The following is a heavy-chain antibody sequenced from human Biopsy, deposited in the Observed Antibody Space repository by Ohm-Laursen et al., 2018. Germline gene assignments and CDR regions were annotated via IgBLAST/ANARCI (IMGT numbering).Heavy chain of an antibody. Sequence: SVNASCKAPGGTFSNYGVNWVRQAPGQGLEWLGGNIPILGTGNYAQKFQDRVTVAADTSTSTATMELRSLRSDDTAVYYFATKLTGYSHHRGQGTLVIVSS. CDR1: GGTFSNYG. D-gene: IGHD3-9*01. V-gene: IGHV1-69*06. CDR2: NIPILGTG. CDR3: ATKLTGYSHH. J-gene: IGHJ1*01.